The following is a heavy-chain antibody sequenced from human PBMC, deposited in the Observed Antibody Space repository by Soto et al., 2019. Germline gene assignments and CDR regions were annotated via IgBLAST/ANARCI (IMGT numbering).Heavy chain of an antibody. D-gene: IGHD1-26*01. Sequence: QVQLVESGGGVVQPGRSLRLSCAASGFTFSSYAMHWVRQAPGKGLEWVAVISYDGSNKYYADPVKGPFTITRDNSKNTLYLQMNSLRAEDTAVYYCARESSSVGAGYLGGMGVWGHGTTVTVSS. CDR3: ARESSSVGAGYLGGMGV. J-gene: IGHJ6*02. V-gene: IGHV3-30-3*01. CDR2: ISYDGSNK. CDR1: GFTFSSYA.